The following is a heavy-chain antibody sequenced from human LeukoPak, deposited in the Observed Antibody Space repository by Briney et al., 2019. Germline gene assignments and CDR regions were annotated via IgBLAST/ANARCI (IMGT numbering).Heavy chain of an antibody. CDR2: IRQDGSEK. CDR3: ARDGTAAGLYFDL. D-gene: IGHD6-13*01. J-gene: IGHJ4*01. CDR1: GFPFTDYW. V-gene: IGHV3-7*01. Sequence: PGGSLRLSCAVSGFPFTDYWMNWVRQAPGKGLGWVARIRQDGSEKTYVDSVKGRFTISRDNTKNSLSLQVNSLRVEDRAVYYCARDGTAAGLYFDLWGQGTLVTVSS.